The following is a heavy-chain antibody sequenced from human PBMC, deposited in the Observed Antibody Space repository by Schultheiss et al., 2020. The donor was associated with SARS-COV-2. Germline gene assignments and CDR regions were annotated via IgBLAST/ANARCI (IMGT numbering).Heavy chain of an antibody. Sequence: GGSLRLSCAASGFTFSSYSMNWVRQAPGKGLEWVSSISSSSSYIYYADSVKGRFTISRDNAKNSLYLQMNSLRAEDTAVYYCARDQSAHYYYDSSGHPSPLDYWGQGTLVTVSS. D-gene: IGHD3-22*01. V-gene: IGHV3-21*01. J-gene: IGHJ4*02. CDR2: ISSSSSYI. CDR1: GFTFSSYS. CDR3: ARDQSAHYYYDSSGHPSPLDY.